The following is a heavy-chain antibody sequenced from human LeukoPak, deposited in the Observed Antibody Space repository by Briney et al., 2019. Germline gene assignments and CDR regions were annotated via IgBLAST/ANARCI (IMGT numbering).Heavy chain of an antibody. CDR2: LSYTGNS. J-gene: IGHJ4*02. D-gene: IGHD5-18*01. Sequence: SETLSLTCTISGGSISSSDPYWGWIRQPPGKGLEWIGCLSYTGNSYYNTSIRSRVTISADASKNHFSLTLRSVTAADTAVYYCANEGDTAMDYWGQGTLVTVSS. CDR3: ANEGDTAMDY. V-gene: IGHV4-39*02. CDR1: GGSISSSDPY.